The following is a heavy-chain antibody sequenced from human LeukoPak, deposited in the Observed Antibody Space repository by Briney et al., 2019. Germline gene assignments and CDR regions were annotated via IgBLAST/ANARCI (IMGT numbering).Heavy chain of an antibody. CDR2: IYHSGIT. CDR3: ARTGSKYYDILTGYPRKYYFDY. Sequence: SEPLSLPFTVSGYSISSGYYWGWLRQPPGKGLEWVGSIYHSGITYYNPSLKRRVTISVDKSKNQSSLKLSSVTAADTAVYYCARTGSKYYDILTGYPRKYYFDYWGQGTLVTVSS. CDR1: GYSISSGYY. J-gene: IGHJ4*02. V-gene: IGHV4-38-2*02. D-gene: IGHD3-9*01.